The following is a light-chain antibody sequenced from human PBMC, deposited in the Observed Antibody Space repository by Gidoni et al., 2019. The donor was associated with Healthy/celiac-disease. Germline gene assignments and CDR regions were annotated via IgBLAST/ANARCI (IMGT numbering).Light chain of an antibody. CDR2: WAS. CDR1: QSVLYSSNNKNY. V-gene: IGKV4-1*01. CDR3: QKYYSTTT. Sequence: DIVMTQSPDSLAVSLGERSTINCTSSQSVLYSSNNKNYLAWYQQKPGQPPKLLIYWASTRESGVPDRFSGSGSGTDFTLTSSSLQAEDVAVYYCQKYYSTTTFGPGTKVDIK. J-gene: IGKJ3*01.